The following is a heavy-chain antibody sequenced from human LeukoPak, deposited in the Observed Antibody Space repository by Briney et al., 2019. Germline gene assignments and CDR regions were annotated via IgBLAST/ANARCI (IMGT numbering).Heavy chain of an antibody. D-gene: IGHD2-2*01. CDR3: AREVGLGYCSSTSCRYFDY. CDR2: IYSGGST. CDR1: GFTVSSNY. Sequence: PGGSLRLSCAASGFTVSSNYMSWVRQAPGKGLEWVSVIYSGGSTYYADSVKGRFTISRDNSKNTLYLQMNSLRAEDTAVYYCAREVGLGYCSSTSCRYFDYWGQGTLVTVSS. V-gene: IGHV3-66*02. J-gene: IGHJ4*02.